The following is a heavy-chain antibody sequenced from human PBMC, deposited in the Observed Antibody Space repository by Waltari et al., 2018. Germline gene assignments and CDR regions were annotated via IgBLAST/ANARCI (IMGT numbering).Heavy chain of an antibody. Sequence: QVQLVQSGSEVKKAGASVKVSCKASAYTFSGYHIYWVRQAPGQGLEWVGRINPYTGVTDYAQRFQDRVTVSRDTSISTAYMDMRRLRSDDTAVYFCARLWDSNVGYLTRPMDVWGQGTTVTVS. CDR3: ARLWDSNVGYLTRPMDV. CDR1: AYTFSGYH. V-gene: IGHV1-2*06. J-gene: IGHJ6*02. D-gene: IGHD3-16*01. CDR2: INPYTGVT.